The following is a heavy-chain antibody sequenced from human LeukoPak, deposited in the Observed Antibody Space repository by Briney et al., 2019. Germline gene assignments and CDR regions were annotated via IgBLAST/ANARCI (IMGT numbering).Heavy chain of an antibody. J-gene: IGHJ6*03. Sequence: ASVKVSCKAFGYTLTSNYMHWVRQAPGQGPEWMGVISPSGGSTTYAQKFQGRVTLTRDMSTSTDYLELSSLRSEDTAVYYCARTTEGYCSSASCFGFSYSYYMDVWGKGTTVTISS. CDR1: GYTLTSNY. V-gene: IGHV1-46*01. CDR3: ARTTEGYCSSASCFGFSYSYYMDV. CDR2: ISPSGGST. D-gene: IGHD2-2*01.